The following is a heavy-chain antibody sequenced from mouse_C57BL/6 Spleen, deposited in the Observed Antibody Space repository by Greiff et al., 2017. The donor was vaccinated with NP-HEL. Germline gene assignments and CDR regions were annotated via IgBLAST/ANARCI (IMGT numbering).Heavy chain of an antibody. Sequence: VQLQQSGPELVKPGASVKISCKASGYTFTDYYMNWVKQSHGKSLEWIGDINPNNGGTSYNQKFKGKATLTVDKSSSTAYMELRSLTSEDSAVYYCARGEVPYYFDYWGQGTTLTVSS. J-gene: IGHJ2*01. V-gene: IGHV1-26*01. CDR3: ARGEVPYYFDY. CDR1: GYTFTDYY. CDR2: INPNNGGT.